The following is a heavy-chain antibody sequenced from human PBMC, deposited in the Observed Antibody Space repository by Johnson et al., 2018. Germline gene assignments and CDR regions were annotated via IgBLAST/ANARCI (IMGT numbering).Heavy chain of an antibody. CDR3: ARDDGGDDAFDI. D-gene: IGHD4-23*01. CDR2: ISSGSSSI. V-gene: IGHV3-21*01. J-gene: IGHJ3*02. CDR1: GFTFTSYR. Sequence: EVQLVESGGGLGKXGGSXRLXCAASGFTFTSYRMNWVRQAPGKGLEWVSSISSGSSSIYYADSVKGRFTISRDNAKNSLSLQMNSLGAEDTAVYYCARDDGGDDAFDIWGQGTMVTVSS.